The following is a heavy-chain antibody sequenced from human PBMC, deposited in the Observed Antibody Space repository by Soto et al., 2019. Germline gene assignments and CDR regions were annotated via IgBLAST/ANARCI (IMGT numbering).Heavy chain of an antibody. D-gene: IGHD5-12*01. V-gene: IGHV3-66*01. CDR3: ARGYSGYDLWAFDI. CDR1: GFTVSSNY. J-gene: IGHJ3*02. CDR2: IYSGGST. Sequence: GGSLRLSCAAAGFTVSSNYMSWVRQAPGKGLEWVSVIYSGGSTYYADSVKGRFTISRDNSKNTLYLQMNSLRAEDTAVYYCARGYSGYDLWAFDIWGQGTMVTVSS.